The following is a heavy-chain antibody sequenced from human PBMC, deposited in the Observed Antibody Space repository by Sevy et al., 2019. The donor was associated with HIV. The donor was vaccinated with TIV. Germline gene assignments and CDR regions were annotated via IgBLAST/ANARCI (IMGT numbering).Heavy chain of an antibody. Sequence: GGSLRLSCAASGFTFSSYDMHWVRQATGKGPEWVSAIGTAGDTYYPGSVKGRFTISRENAKNSLYLQMNSLRAGDTAVYYCARGEPGIAVAGHYYYGMDVWGQRTTVTVSS. V-gene: IGHV3-13*01. J-gene: IGHJ6*02. D-gene: IGHD6-19*01. CDR2: IGTAGDT. CDR1: GFTFSSYD. CDR3: ARGEPGIAVAGHYYYGMDV.